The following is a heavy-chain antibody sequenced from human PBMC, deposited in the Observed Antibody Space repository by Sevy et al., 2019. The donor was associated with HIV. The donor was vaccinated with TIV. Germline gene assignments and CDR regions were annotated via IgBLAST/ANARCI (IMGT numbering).Heavy chain of an antibody. V-gene: IGHV1-8*01. J-gene: IGHJ4*02. CDR3: ARGADYGDFIGY. D-gene: IGHD4-17*01. CDR2: MNPNSGNT. Sequence: ASVKVSCKASGYTSTSYDINWVRQATGQGLEWMGWMNPNSGNTGYAQKFQGRVTMTRNTSISTAYMELSSLRSEDTAVYYCARGADYGDFIGYWGQGTLVTVSS. CDR1: GYTSTSYD.